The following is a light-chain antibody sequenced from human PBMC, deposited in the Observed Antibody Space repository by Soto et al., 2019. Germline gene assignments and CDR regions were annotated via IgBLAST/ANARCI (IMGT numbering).Light chain of an antibody. Sequence: AIQMTQSPSSLSASVGDRVAITCRASQGLRNDLGWFQQKPGKAPKLLIYTASNLQSGVPSRFSGSGSGADFTLTISSLQPEDFGTYYCLQDYNYPYTFGQGTKLEIK. CDR3: LQDYNYPYT. V-gene: IGKV1-6*01. CDR1: QGLRND. J-gene: IGKJ2*01. CDR2: TAS.